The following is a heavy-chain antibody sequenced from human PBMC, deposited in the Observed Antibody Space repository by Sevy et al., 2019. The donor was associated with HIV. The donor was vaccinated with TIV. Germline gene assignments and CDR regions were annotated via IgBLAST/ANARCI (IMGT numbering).Heavy chain of an antibody. D-gene: IGHD3-22*01. Sequence: ASVKVSCKASGYTFTGYYMHWVRQAPGQGLEWMGRINPNSGGTNYAQKFQGRVTMTRDTSISTAYMELSGLRSDDTAVYYCAREGSSGYYYIYWGQGTLVTVSS. CDR1: GYTFTGYY. V-gene: IGHV1-2*06. CDR3: AREGSSGYYYIY. CDR2: INPNSGGT. J-gene: IGHJ4*02.